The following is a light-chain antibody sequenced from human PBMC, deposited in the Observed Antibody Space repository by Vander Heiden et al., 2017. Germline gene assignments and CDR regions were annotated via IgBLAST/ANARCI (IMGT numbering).Light chain of an antibody. CDR2: AAS. V-gene: IGKV1-39*01. CDR3: QQSYSTPPT. Sequence: DIQMTQSPSSLSTSVGDRVTITCRASQSISSYLNWYQQKPGKAPKLLIYAASSLQSGGPSRFSGSGSGTECTLTISSLQPEDFATYYCQQSYSTPPTCGQGTKVEIK. J-gene: IGKJ1*01. CDR1: QSISSY.